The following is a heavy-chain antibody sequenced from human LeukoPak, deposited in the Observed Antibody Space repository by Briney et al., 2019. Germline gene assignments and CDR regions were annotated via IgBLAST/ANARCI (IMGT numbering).Heavy chain of an antibody. CDR3: AKDPGDYGDYGY. CDR2: IRYDGSNK. J-gene: IGHJ4*02. CDR1: GFTFSSYG. Sequence: GGSLRLSCAASGFTFSSYGMHWVRQAPGKGLEWVAFIRYDGSNKYYADSVKGRFTISRDNSKITLYLQMNSLRAEDTAVYYCAKDPGDYGDYGYWGQGTLVTVSS. D-gene: IGHD4-17*01. V-gene: IGHV3-30*02.